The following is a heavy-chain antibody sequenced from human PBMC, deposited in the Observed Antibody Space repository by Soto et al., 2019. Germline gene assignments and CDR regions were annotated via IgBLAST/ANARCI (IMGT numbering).Heavy chain of an antibody. CDR2: ISYDGSNK. D-gene: IGHD3-10*01. V-gene: IGHV3-30*18. CDR3: AKAEDYYRSGSPLAYFYH. CDR1: GFTFSSYG. J-gene: IGHJ4*02. Sequence: GGSLRLSCAASGFTFSSYGMHWVRQAPGKGLEWVAVISYDGSNKYYADSVKGRFTISRDNSKNTLYLQMNSLRAEDTAVYYCAKAEDYYRSGSPLAYFYHCGQVHLVTVS.